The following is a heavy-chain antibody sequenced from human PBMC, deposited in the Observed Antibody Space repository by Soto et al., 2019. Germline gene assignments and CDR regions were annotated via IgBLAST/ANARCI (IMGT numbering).Heavy chain of an antibody. CDR1: GYTFTGYY. J-gene: IGHJ6*02. CDR3: ARGIAAREKNYYYYYGMDV. CDR2: INPNSGGT. D-gene: IGHD6-6*01. Sequence: ASVKVSCKASGYTFTGYYMHWVRQAPGQGLEWMGWINPNSGGTNYAQKFQGWVTMTRDTSISTAYMELSRLRSDDTAVYYCARGIAAREKNYYYYYGMDVWGQGTTVTVAS. V-gene: IGHV1-2*04.